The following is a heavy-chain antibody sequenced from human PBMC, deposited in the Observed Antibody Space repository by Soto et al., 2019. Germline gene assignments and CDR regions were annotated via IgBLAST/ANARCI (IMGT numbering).Heavy chain of an antibody. CDR1: GGTFSSYA. CDR3: ANGVVRGADYYYGMDV. V-gene: IGHV1-69*12. Sequence: QVQLVQSGAEVKKPGSSVKVSCKASGGTFSSYAISWVRQAPGQGLEWMGGIIPIFGTANYAQKFQGRVTIPADDSTSTDYMELSSLRSEDTAVYYCANGVVRGADYYYGMDVWGQGTTVTVSS. CDR2: IIPIFGTA. J-gene: IGHJ6*02. D-gene: IGHD3-10*01.